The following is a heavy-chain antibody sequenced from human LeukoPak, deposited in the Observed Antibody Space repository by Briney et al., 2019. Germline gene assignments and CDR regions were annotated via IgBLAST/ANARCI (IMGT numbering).Heavy chain of an antibody. CDR3: AREYFGSGTAPHFDI. CDR2: INPSGGST. V-gene: IGHV1-46*01. Sequence: ASVKVSCKASGYTLTSYYMHWVRQARGQGLEWMGIINPSGGSTSYAQKFQGRVTMTRDTSTSTVYMELSSLRSEDTAVYYCAREYFGSGTAPHFDIWGQGTMVTVSS. D-gene: IGHD3-10*01. J-gene: IGHJ3*02. CDR1: GYTLTSYY.